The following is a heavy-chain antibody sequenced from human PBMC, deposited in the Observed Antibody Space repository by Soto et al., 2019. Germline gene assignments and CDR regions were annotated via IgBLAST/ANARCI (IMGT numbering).Heavy chain of an antibody. J-gene: IGHJ6*02. CDR3: AKDRSSGSPYYGMDF. D-gene: IGHD3-10*01. CDR2: FKWNSGDV. V-gene: IGHV3-9*01. Sequence: AVGSLRLSCAASGFTFGDYAMHWVRQVPGKGLEWVSGFKWNSGDVGYADSVKGRFTISRDNARNSLYLQMNSLRPEDTAVYYCAKDRSSGSPYYGMDFWGQGTMVTVSS. CDR1: GFTFGDYA.